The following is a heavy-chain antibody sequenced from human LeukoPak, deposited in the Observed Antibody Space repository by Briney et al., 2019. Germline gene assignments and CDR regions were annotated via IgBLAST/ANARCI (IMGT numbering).Heavy chain of an antibody. CDR3: ARLYCTNGVCYGLSFDY. D-gene: IGHD2-8*01. V-gene: IGHV3-53*01. Sequence: SGGSLRLSCAASGFTVSSNYMSWVRQAPGKGLEWVSVIYSGGSTYYADSVKGRFTISRDNSKNMLYLQMNSLRAEDTAVYYCARLYCTNGVCYGLSFDYWGQGTLVTVSS. CDR2: IYSGGST. J-gene: IGHJ4*02. CDR1: GFTVSSNY.